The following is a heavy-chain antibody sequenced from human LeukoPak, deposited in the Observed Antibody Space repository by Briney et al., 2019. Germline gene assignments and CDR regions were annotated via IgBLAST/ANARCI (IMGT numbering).Heavy chain of an antibody. CDR1: GFTFDSYG. V-gene: IGHV3-33*01. CDR3: ARSSTGGFYYYYYMDV. J-gene: IGHJ6*03. Sequence: PGGSLRLSCAASGFTFDSYGMHWVRQAPGKGLEWVAFIWYDGSNKYYADSVKDRFTISRDDSKNSLYLQMYSLRAEDTAVYYCARSSTGGFYYYYYMDVWGKGTTATVSS. D-gene: IGHD3-16*01. CDR2: IWYDGSNK.